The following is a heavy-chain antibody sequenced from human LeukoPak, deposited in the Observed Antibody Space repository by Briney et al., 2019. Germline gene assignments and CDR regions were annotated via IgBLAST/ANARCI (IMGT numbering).Heavy chain of an antibody. J-gene: IGHJ5*02. CDR2: IIPILGIA. Sequence: ASVKVSCKASGGTFSSYAISWVRRAPGQGLEWMGRIIPILGIANYAQKFQGRVTITADKSTSTAYMELSRLRSDDTAVYYCAREGGSPDCSSTSCYIYNWFDPWGQGTLVTVSS. CDR1: GGTFSSYA. V-gene: IGHV1-69*04. CDR3: AREGGSPDCSSTSCYIYNWFDP. D-gene: IGHD2-2*02.